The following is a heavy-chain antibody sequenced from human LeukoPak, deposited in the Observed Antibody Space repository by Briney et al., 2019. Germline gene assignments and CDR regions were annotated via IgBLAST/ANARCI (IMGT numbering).Heavy chain of an antibody. J-gene: IGHJ4*02. CDR2: IYYSGST. CDR3: ARVVGYPELWLDAYYFDY. CDR1: GGSISSYY. V-gene: IGHV4-59*01. D-gene: IGHD5-18*01. Sequence: PSETLSLTCTVSGGSISSYYWSWPRQPPGKGLEWIGYIYYSGSTNYNPSLKSRVTISVDTSKNQFSLKLSSVTAADTAVYYCARVVGYPELWLDAYYFDYWGQGTLVTVSS.